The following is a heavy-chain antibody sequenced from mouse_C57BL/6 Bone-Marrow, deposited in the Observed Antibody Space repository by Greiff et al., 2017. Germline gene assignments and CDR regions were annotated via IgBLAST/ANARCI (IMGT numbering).Heavy chain of an antibody. D-gene: IGHD3-2*01. CDR3: AIGDSSGSFDY. Sequence: QVQLQQPGAELVKPGASVKVSCKASGYTFTSYCMHWVKQRPGQGLEWIGRIHPSDGDTNYNQKFKGKATLTVDKSSSTAYMQLSSLTSEDSAVYYCAIGDSSGSFDYWGQGTTLTVSS. V-gene: IGHV1-74*01. CDR2: IHPSDGDT. CDR1: GYTFTSYC. J-gene: IGHJ2*01.